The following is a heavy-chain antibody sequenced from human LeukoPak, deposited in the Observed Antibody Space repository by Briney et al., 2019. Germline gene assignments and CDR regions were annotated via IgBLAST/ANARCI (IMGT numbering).Heavy chain of an antibody. V-gene: IGHV4-59*01. CDR1: GGSISSYY. CDR3: ARVGGSYGDYFDY. D-gene: IGHD1-26*01. CDR2: IYYSGST. J-gene: IGHJ4*02. Sequence: SETLSLTCTVSGGSISSYYWSWIRQPPGRGLEWIGYIYYSGSTNYNPSLQSRVTISVGTSKNQFSLKLSSVTAADTAVYYCARVGGSYGDYFDYWGQGTLVTVSS.